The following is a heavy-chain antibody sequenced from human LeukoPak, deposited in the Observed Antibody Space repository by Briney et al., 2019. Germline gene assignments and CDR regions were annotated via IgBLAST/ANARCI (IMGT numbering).Heavy chain of an antibody. CDR2: ISSSSSTI. V-gene: IGHV3-48*02. CDR1: GFTFSSYS. CDR3: ARGKYYGSGSPFDY. D-gene: IGHD3-10*01. Sequence: GGSLRLSCAASGFTFSSYSMNWVRQAPGKGLEWVSYISSSSSTIYYADSVKGRLTISRDNAKNSLYLQMNSLRDEDTAVYYCARGKYYGSGSPFDYWGQGTLVTVPS. J-gene: IGHJ4*02.